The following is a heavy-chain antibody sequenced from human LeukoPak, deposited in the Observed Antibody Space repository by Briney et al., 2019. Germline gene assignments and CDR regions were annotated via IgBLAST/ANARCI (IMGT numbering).Heavy chain of an antibody. CDR3: ARDVSGSYLFDAFDI. Sequence: GGSLRLSCAASGFTFSSYWMSWVPQAPGKGREWVANIKQDGSEKYYVDSVKGRFTISRDNTKNSLYLQINSPRAEDTAVYYCARDVSGSYLFDAFDIWGQGTMVTVSS. CDR1: GFTFSSYW. J-gene: IGHJ3*02. CDR2: IKQDGSEK. D-gene: IGHD1-26*01. V-gene: IGHV3-7*01.